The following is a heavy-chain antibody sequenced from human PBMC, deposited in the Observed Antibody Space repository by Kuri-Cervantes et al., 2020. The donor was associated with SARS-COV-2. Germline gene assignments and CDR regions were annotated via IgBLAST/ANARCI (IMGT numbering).Heavy chain of an antibody. CDR1: GGSISSGGYY. D-gene: IGHD3-10*01. Sequence: GSLRLSCTVSGGSISSGGYYWSWIRQPPGKGLEWIGYIYYSGSTKYNPSLKSRVTMSVDTSKNQFSLKLNSVTPADTAVYYCARTLDYYGSGTYCFDYWGQGTLVTVSS. V-gene: IGHV4-61*08. CDR3: ARTLDYYGSGTYCFDY. CDR2: IYYSGST. J-gene: IGHJ4*02.